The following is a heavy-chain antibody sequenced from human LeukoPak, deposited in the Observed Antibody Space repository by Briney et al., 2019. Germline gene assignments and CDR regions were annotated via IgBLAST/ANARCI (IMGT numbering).Heavy chain of an antibody. D-gene: IGHD4-17*01. CDR2: IIPIFGTA. Sequence: SGKVSCKASGGTFSSYAISWVRQAPGQGLEWMGGIIPIFGTANYAQKFQGRVTITADESTSTAYMELSSLRSEDTAVYYCARLAYGANYIDYWGQGTLVTVSS. V-gene: IGHV1-69*13. J-gene: IGHJ4*02. CDR1: GGTFSSYA. CDR3: ARLAYGANYIDY.